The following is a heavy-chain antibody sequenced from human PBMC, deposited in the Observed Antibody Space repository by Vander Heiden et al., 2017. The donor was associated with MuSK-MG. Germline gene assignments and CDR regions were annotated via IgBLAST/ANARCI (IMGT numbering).Heavy chain of an antibody. J-gene: IGHJ6*02. CDR1: GFTFSSYA. D-gene: IGHD5-18*01. V-gene: IGHV3-30-3*01. CDR2: ISYDGSNK. CDR3: ARESLLDTAPPSYGMDV. Sequence: QVQLVESGGGVVQPGRSLRLSCAASGFTFSSYAMHWVRQAPGKGLEWVAVISYDGSNKDYADSVKGRFTISRDNSKNTLYLQMNSLRAEDTAVYYCARESLLDTAPPSYGMDVWGQGTTVTVSS.